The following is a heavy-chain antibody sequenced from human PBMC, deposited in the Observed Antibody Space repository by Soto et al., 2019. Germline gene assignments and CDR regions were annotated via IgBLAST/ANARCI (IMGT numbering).Heavy chain of an antibody. CDR2: INPANGDT. V-gene: IGHV1-3*01. J-gene: IGHJ3*02. CDR1: GYSFTSYT. CDR3: ARGPASGAFDM. D-gene: IGHD6-25*01. Sequence: QVQLVQSGAEVKRPGASVTVSCKASGYSFTSYTMHWLRQAPGQSLEWMGWINPANGDTRYSPKFQGSVTFTRDTSAITLYMDLNNLGSEDTAVYYCARGPASGAFDMWGQGTMVTVSS.